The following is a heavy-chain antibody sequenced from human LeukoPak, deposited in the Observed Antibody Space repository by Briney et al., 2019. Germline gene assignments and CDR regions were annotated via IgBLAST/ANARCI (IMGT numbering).Heavy chain of an antibody. CDR2: IYYSGST. V-gene: IGHV4-59*01. CDR3: ARGRNWFDP. CDR1: GGSISSYY. J-gene: IGHJ5*02. Sequence: PSETLSLTCTVSGGSISSYYWSWLRQPPGKGLEWIGYIYYSGSTNYNPSLKSRVTISVDTSKNQFSLKLSSVTAADTAVYYCARGRNWFDPWGQGTPVTVSS.